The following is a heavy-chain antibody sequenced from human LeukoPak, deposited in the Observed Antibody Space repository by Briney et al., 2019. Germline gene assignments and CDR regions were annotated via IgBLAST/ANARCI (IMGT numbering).Heavy chain of an antibody. J-gene: IGHJ4*02. CDR1: GFTFISYW. CDR3: ARVMGGYGGEVITSPFDY. D-gene: IGHD3-3*01. Sequence: QTGGSLRLSCAASGFTFISYWMHWVRQAPGKGLVWVSRINSDGSSTIYADSVKGRFTISRDNAKNTLYLQMNTLRAEDTAVYYCARVMGGYGGEVITSPFDYWGQGTLVTVSS. CDR2: INSDGSST. V-gene: IGHV3-74*01.